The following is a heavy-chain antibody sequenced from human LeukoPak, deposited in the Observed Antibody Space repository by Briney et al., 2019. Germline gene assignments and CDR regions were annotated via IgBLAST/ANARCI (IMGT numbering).Heavy chain of an antibody. V-gene: IGHV3-30-3*01. J-gene: IGHJ5*02. CDR3: AREELGSSLGFDP. Sequence: GGSLRLSCAASGFTVSSNYMSWVRQAPGKGLEWVAVISFDGSNKYYADSVKGRFTISRDNSKNTLYLQMNSLRAEDTAVYYCAREELGSSLGFDPWGQGTLVTVSS. D-gene: IGHD3-16*01. CDR2: ISFDGSNK. CDR1: GFTVSSNY.